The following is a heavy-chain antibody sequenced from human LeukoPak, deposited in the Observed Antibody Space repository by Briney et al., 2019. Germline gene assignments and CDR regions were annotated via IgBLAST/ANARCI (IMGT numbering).Heavy chain of an antibody. CDR1: GGSFSGYY. CDR2: INHSGST. V-gene: IGHV4-34*01. CDR3: ARRPPAGKKDNWFDP. Sequence: SDTLSLTCAVYGGSFSGYYWSWIRQPPGKGLEWIGEINHSGSTNYNPSLKSRVTISVDTSKNQFSLKLSSVTTADTAVYYCARRPPAGKKDNWFDPWGQGTLVTVSS. D-gene: IGHD1-1*01. J-gene: IGHJ5*02.